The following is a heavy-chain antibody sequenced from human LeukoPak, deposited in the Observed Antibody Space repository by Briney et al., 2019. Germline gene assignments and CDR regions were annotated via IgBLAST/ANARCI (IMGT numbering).Heavy chain of an antibody. V-gene: IGHV3-30-3*01. CDR3: ARDTLLTRPTGYISTVPYYFDY. J-gene: IGHJ4*02. CDR2: ISYDGSNK. Sequence: AGGSLRLSCAASGFTFSSYAMHWVRQAPGKGLEWVAVISYDGSNKYYADSVKGRFTISRDNAKNSLYLQMNSLRAEDTAVYYCARDTLLTRPTGYISTVPYYFDYWGQGTLVTVSS. D-gene: IGHD3-9*01. CDR1: GFTFSSYA.